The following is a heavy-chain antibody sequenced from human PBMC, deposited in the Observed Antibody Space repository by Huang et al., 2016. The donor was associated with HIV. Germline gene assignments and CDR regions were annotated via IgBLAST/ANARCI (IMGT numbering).Heavy chain of an antibody. D-gene: IGHD3-9*01. Sequence: QVQLVQSRAEVKKPGASVNVSCKVSEYTLTELSIHWVRQPPGKGLEWRGCFDTEKGETINAQKFHGRVTMTEDTSAETAVMELSVLRSEDTAFYYGATGFDVFVDFWCQGTLVTVSS. V-gene: IGHV1-24*01. CDR2: FDTEKGET. CDR1: EYTLTELS. CDR3: ATGFDVFVDF. J-gene: IGHJ4*02.